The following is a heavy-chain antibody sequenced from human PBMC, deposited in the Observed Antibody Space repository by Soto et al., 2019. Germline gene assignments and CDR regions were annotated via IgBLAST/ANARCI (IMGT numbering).Heavy chain of an antibody. CDR1: GGSISSSSYY. CDR3: ARRWDYYYASSGYYPTFDY. V-gene: IGHV4-39*01. CDR2: IYYSGSN. D-gene: IGHD3-22*01. J-gene: IGHJ4*02. Sequence: QLQLQESGPGLVKPSETLSLTCTVSGGSISSSSYYWGWIRQPPGKGLEWIGSIYYSGSNYYNPSFKIHVTISVDTSNNQFSLKLSSVTAADTAVYYCARRWDYYYASSGYYPTFDYWGQGTLVTVSS.